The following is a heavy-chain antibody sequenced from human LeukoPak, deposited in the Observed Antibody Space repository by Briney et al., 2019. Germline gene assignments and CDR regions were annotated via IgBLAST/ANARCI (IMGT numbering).Heavy chain of an antibody. J-gene: IGHJ3*01. CDR1: GFTFSSHG. CDR2: ISPSGGIT. Sequence: PGGSLRLSCAASGFTFSSHGMNWVRQAPGKGLEWVSGISPSGGITYYTDSVKGRFTISRDNSKNTVYLQMNSLKTEDTGVYYCTTALNFDILTGLYQPIAAFDVWGQGTLVTVSS. D-gene: IGHD3-9*01. V-gene: IGHV3-23*01. CDR3: TTALNFDILTGLYQPIAAFDV.